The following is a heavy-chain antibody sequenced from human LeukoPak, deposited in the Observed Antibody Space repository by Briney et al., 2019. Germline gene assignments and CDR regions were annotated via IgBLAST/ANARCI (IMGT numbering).Heavy chain of an antibody. CDR2: INHSGST. CDR1: GGSFSGYY. D-gene: IGHD3-22*01. V-gene: IGHV4-34*01. Sequence: SETLSLTCAVYGGSFSGYYWSWIRQPPGKGLEWIGEINHSGSTNYNPSLKSRVTISVDTSKNQFSLKLSSVTAADTAVYYCASHYDSSGRIDYWGQGTLVTVSS. J-gene: IGHJ4*02. CDR3: ASHYDSSGRIDY.